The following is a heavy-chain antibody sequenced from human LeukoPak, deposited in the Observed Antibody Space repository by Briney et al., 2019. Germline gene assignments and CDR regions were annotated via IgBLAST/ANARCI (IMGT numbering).Heavy chain of an antibody. Sequence: GGSLRLSCAASGFTFSSYGMYWVRQAPGKGLEWVAFIRYDGSNKYYADSVKGRFTISRDNSKNTLYLQMNSLRAEDTAVYYCAKECGDCRNYYCCNMDVWGKGTTVTVSS. CDR2: IRYDGSNK. CDR1: GFTFSSYG. CDR3: AKECGDCRNYYCCNMDV. D-gene: IGHD2-21*01. J-gene: IGHJ6*03. V-gene: IGHV3-30*02.